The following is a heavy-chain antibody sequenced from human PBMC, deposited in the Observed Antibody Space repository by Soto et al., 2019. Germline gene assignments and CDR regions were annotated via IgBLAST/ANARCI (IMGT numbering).Heavy chain of an antibody. CDR2: ISKSDYT. Sequence: PGGSLRLSCTVSGFAFNNYGINGVRQAPGQGLEWVSSISKSDYTYYSDSVKGRFTISRDNAKNSVSLQMNTLRVEDTAVYYCAREDSIIIPAVSDFWGQGTLVTVSS. D-gene: IGHD2-2*01. CDR3: AREDSIIIPAVSDF. CDR1: GFAFNNYG. J-gene: IGHJ4*02. V-gene: IGHV3-21*01.